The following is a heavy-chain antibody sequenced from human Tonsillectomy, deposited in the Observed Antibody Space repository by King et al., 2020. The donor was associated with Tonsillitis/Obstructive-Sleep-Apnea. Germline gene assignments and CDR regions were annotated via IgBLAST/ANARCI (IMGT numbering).Heavy chain of an antibody. V-gene: IGHV1-18*01. CDR3: VRVPVIVVVPAAKTRFDS. J-gene: IGHJ4*02. Sequence: QLVQSGAEVKKPGASVKVSCKTSGYIFISNGLSWVRQAPGQGLEWMGYISAYNGNTNYAQKFQDRVTLTTDTSTSTAYMELRSLRSDDTAVYYCVRVPVIVVVPAAKTRFDSWGQGTLVTVSS. CDR1: GYIFISNG. D-gene: IGHD2-2*01. CDR2: ISAYNGNT.